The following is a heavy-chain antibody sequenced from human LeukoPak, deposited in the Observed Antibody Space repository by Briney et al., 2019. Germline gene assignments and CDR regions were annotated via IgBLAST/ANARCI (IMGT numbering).Heavy chain of an antibody. V-gene: IGHV1-8*01. D-gene: IGHD2-15*01. Sequence: ASVKVSCKASGNTFTSYDINWVRQATGQGLEWMGWMNPNSGNTGYAQKFQGRVTMTRNTSISTAYMELSSLRSEDTAVYYCARGRRGGSCYSCRWFDPWGQGTLVTVSS. CDR2: MNPNSGNT. J-gene: IGHJ5*02. CDR3: ARGRRGGSCYSCRWFDP. CDR1: GNTFTSYD.